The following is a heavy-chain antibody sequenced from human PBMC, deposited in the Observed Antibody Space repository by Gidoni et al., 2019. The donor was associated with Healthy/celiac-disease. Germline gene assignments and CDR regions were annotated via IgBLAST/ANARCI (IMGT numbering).Heavy chain of an antibody. CDR1: GFTFSSYG. Sequence: QVQLVESGGGVVQPGRSLRLSCAASGFTFSSYGMHWVRQAPGKGLEWVAVIWYDGSNKYYADSVKGRFTISRDNSKNTLYLQMNSLRAEDTAVYYCARLREASGTNWFDPWGQGTLVTVSS. J-gene: IGHJ5*02. D-gene: IGHD1-1*01. CDR2: IWYDGSNK. V-gene: IGHV3-33*01. CDR3: ARLREASGTNWFDP.